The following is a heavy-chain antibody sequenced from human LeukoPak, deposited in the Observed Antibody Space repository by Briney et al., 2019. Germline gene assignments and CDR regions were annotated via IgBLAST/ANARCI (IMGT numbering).Heavy chain of an antibody. J-gene: IGHJ3*02. V-gene: IGHV4-59*01. CDR3: ARDPQGDDAFDI. Sequence: KPSETLSLTCTVSGGSISSYYWSWLRQPPGKGLEWIGYIYYSGSTNYNPSLKSRVTISVDTSKNQFSLKLSSVTAADTAVYYCARDPQGDDAFDIWGQGTMVTVSS. D-gene: IGHD2-21*01. CDR1: GGSISSYY. CDR2: IYYSGST.